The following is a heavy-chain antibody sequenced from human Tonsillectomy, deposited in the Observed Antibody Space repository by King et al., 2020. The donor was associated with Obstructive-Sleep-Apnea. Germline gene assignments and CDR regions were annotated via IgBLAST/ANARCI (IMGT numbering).Heavy chain of an antibody. J-gene: IGHJ5*02. CDR2: IYYSGTT. V-gene: IGHV4-39*07. CDR1: GGSISSSTYY. D-gene: IGHD6-13*01. Sequence: LQLQESGPGLVKPSETLSLTCTVSGGSISSSTYYWGWIRQPPGKGLEWIGSIYYSGTTYYNPSLKSRVTISVDTSKNQFSLKLSSVTAADTAVYYCARGSSWYLRATNWFDPWGQGTLVTVSS. CDR3: ARGSSWYLRATNWFDP.